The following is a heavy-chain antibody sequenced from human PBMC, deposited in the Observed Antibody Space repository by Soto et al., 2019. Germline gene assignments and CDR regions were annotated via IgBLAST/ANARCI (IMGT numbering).Heavy chain of an antibody. CDR1: GGSFSGYY. Sequence: QVQLQQWGAGLLKPSATLSLTCAVYGGSFSGYYCGRIRKPPGKGLEWIGEINHSGSTNYNPSLKSRVTISVDTSKNQFSLKLSSVTAADTAVYYCARGRGITIFGVALDYYYYMDVWGKGTTVPVSS. D-gene: IGHD3-3*01. V-gene: IGHV4-34*01. J-gene: IGHJ6*03. CDR3: ARGRGITIFGVALDYYYYMDV. CDR2: INHSGST.